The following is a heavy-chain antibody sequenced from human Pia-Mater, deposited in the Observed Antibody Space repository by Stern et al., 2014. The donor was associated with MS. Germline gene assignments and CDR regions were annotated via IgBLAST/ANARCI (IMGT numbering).Heavy chain of an antibody. V-gene: IGHV4-59*01. J-gene: IGHJ4*02. CDR1: GGSLNNFS. CDR2: VYYNGST. D-gene: IGHD6-25*01. CDR3: ARGRGYF. Sequence: QVQLQQSGPGLVKPSKSLSLSCTVSGGSLNNFSRSWVRQPPGKGLEWVSDVYYNGSTNYHTSLMGRVTISVVTSQNNFSLCLSSVTAADTAVYFCARGRGYFWGKGTPVTVSS.